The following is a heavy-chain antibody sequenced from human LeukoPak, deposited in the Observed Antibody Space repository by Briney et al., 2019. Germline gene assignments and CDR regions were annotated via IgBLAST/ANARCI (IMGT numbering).Heavy chain of an antibody. J-gene: IGHJ5*02. CDR1: GLTVNSNY. V-gene: IGHV3-53*01. CDR3: ARVGGYQSGWFDP. CDR2: IYRGSNT. D-gene: IGHD1-26*01. Sequence: EGSLRLSCAASGLTVNSNYMSWVRQAPGKGLEWVSVIYRGSNTYYRDSVKGRFTISRDNFKNTLYLQMNSLRAEDTAVYYCARVGGYQSGWFDPWGQGALVTVCS.